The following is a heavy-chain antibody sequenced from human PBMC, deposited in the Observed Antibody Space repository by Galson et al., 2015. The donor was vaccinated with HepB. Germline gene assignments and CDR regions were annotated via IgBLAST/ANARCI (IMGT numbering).Heavy chain of an antibody. V-gene: IGHV1-3*01. J-gene: IGHJ6*02. D-gene: IGHD6-6*01. CDR3: ARSLRGGSIAARPNQTYYYYYGMDV. CDR2: INAGNGNT. CDR1: GYTFTSYA. Sequence: SVKVSCKASGYTFTSYAMHWVRQAPGQRLEWMGWINAGNGNTKYSQKFQGRVTITRDTSASTAYMELSSLRSEDTAVYYCARSLRGGSIAARPNQTYYYYYGMDVWGQGTTVTVSS.